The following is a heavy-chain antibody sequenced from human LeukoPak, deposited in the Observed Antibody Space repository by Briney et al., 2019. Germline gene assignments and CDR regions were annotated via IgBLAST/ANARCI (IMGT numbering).Heavy chain of an antibody. J-gene: IGHJ6*03. CDR2: INHSGST. Sequence: GSLRLSCAASGFIVSNNHINWIRQPPGKGLEWIGEINHSGSTNYNPSLKSRVTISVDTSKNQFSLKLSSVTAADTAVYYCARVKWINYYYYYMDVWGKGTTVTVSS. D-gene: IGHD5-12*01. CDR3: ARVKWINYYYYYMDV. V-gene: IGHV4-34*01. CDR1: GFIVSNNH.